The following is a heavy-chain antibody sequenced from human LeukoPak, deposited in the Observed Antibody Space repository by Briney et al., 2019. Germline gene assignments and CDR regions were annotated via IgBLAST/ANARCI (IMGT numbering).Heavy chain of an antibody. CDR2: INHSGST. J-gene: IGHJ4*02. CDR1: GGSFSGYY. D-gene: IGHD3-10*01. Sequence: SETLSLTCAVYGGSFSGYYWSWIRQPPGKGLEWIGEINHSGSTNYNPSLKSRVTISVDTSKNQFSLKLSSVTAADTAVYYCASGVRGVIRYWGQGTLVTVSS. V-gene: IGHV4-34*01. CDR3: ASGVRGVIRY.